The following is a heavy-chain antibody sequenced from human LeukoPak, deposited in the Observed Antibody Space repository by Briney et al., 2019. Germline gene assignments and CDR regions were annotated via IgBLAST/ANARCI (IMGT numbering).Heavy chain of an antibody. Sequence: PGGSLRRSCAASGFTFSSYSMNWVRQAPGKGLEWVSSISSSSSYIYYADSVKGRFTISRDNAKNSLYLQMNSLRAEDTAVYYCARSLYGVNYGDAFDIWGQGTMVTVSS. D-gene: IGHD4-23*01. V-gene: IGHV3-21*01. CDR1: GFTFSSYS. CDR2: ISSSSSYI. J-gene: IGHJ3*02. CDR3: ARSLYGVNYGDAFDI.